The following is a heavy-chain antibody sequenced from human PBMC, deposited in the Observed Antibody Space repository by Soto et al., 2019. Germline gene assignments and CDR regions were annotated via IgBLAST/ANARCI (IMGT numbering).Heavy chain of an antibody. CDR1: GYTFSSYY. V-gene: IGHV1-46*01. D-gene: IGHD2-15*01. CDR2: INPSGGST. CDR3: ASTLALPPCSGGICYRSQVLSYYYGMDV. Sequence: ASVKVSCKASGYTFSSYYMHWVRQAPGQGLEWMGIINPSGGSTSYAQKFQGRVTMTRDTSTSTVYMELSSLRSEDTAVYYCASTLALPPCSGGICYRSQVLSYYYGMDVWGQGTTFTVSS. J-gene: IGHJ6*02.